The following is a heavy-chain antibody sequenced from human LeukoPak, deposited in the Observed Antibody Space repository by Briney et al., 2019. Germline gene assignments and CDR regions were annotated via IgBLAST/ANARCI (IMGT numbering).Heavy chain of an antibody. CDR2: IYYSGST. V-gene: IGHV4-61*01. D-gene: IGHD5-24*01. CDR3: ARDRGDGYNHYPYYYYGMDV. Sequence: SETLSLTCTVSGGSVSSGSYYWSWIRQPPGKGLEWIGYIYYSGSTNYNPSLKSRVTISVDTSKNQSSLKLSSVTAADTAVYYCARDRGDGYNHYPYYYYGMDVWGQGTTVTVSS. J-gene: IGHJ6*02. CDR1: GGSVSSGSYY.